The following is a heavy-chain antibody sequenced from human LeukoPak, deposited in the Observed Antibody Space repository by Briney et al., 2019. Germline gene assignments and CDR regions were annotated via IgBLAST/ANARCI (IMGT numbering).Heavy chain of an antibody. V-gene: IGHV3-30*02. CDR2: IRFDGTHK. Sequence: GGSLRLSCVASGFTFTNYGMHWVRQPPGKGLERVAFIRFDGTHKYYADCVKARFTISRDNSKNTLYLQMNSLTTDDTAVYYCPTPSSLRYGSGSPDYWGQGTLVTVSS. CDR1: GFTFTNYG. J-gene: IGHJ4*02. D-gene: IGHD3-10*01. CDR3: PTPSSLRYGSGSPDY.